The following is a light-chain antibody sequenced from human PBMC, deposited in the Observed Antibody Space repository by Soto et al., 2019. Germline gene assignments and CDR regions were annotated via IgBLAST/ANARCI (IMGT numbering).Light chain of an antibody. CDR3: QHRSNWPAT. V-gene: IGKV3-11*01. CDR1: QSVNSY. Sequence: EIVLTQSPATLSLSPGERATHSCRASQSVNSYLAWYQQKPGQAPRLLIYEGSKRATGIPARFSGSGSGTDFTLTISSLEPEDFAVYYCQHRSNWPATFGQGTKVEIK. J-gene: IGKJ2*01. CDR2: EGS.